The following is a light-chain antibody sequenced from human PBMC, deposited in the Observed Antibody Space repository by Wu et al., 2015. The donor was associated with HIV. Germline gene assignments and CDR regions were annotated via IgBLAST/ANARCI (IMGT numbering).Light chain of an antibody. CDR1: QDIFTY. V-gene: IGKV1-9*01. CDR2: DAS. J-gene: IGKJ5*01. Sequence: DIQMTQSPSSLSASIGDRVNITCRASQDIFTYLAWYQQTPGKAPGVLIYDASTLQSGISSRFSGSGSGADFTLTISGLQREDFAIYYCQQLNSFPLTFGQGSRLEI. CDR3: QQLNSFPLT.